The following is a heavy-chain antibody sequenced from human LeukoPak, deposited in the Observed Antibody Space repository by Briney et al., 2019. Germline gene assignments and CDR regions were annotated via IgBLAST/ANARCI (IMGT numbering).Heavy chain of an antibody. V-gene: IGHV4-39*07. CDR1: GGSISDSRYY. D-gene: IGHD3-22*01. CDR2: IYYGTIYYVGNT. Sequence: SETLSLTCTVSGGSISDSRYYWGWFRQPPGKGLEWIGSIYYGTIYYVGNTYYNPSLTSRVTISVDTSKNQFSPNLTSVTAADTAVYHCARDRYYESSFDSWGQGILVTVSS. J-gene: IGHJ4*02. CDR3: ARDRYYESSFDS.